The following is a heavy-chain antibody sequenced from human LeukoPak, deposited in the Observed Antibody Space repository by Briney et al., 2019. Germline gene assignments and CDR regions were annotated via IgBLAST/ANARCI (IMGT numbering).Heavy chain of an antibody. J-gene: IGHJ4*02. CDR2: ISHSGIT. D-gene: IGHD3-16*01. CDR3: ARVRAIGVGRRYYFDY. CDR1: GGSFSGYF. V-gene: IGHV4-34*01. Sequence: PSETLSLTCAVYGGSFSGYFWSWIRQPPGKGLEWIGEISHSGITNYNPSLQSRVTISVDTSNNQFSLKLSSVTAADTAVYYCARVRAIGVGRRYYFDYWGQGTLVTVSS.